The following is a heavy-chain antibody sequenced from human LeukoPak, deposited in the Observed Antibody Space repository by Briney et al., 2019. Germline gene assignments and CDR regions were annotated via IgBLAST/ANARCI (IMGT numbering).Heavy chain of an antibody. CDR2: INHSGST. CDR3: ARGHVDTAMVHFDY. Sequence: SETLSHTCAVYGGSFSGYYWSWIRQPPGKGLEWIGEINHSGSTNYNPSLKSRVTISVGTSKNQFSLKLSSVTAADTAVYYCARGHVDTAMVHFDYWGQGTLVTVSS. CDR1: GGSFSGYY. D-gene: IGHD5-18*01. J-gene: IGHJ4*02. V-gene: IGHV4-34*01.